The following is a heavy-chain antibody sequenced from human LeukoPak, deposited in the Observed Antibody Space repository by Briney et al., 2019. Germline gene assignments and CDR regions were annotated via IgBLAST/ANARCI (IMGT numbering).Heavy chain of an antibody. V-gene: IGHV1-2*02. CDR3: ARDQRGYTYGYDY. CDR2: INSHSGGT. J-gene: IGHJ4*02. D-gene: IGHD5-18*01. Sequence: ASVKVSCKASGYSFTGFFIHWVRQVPGQGLEWLGWINSHSGGTKYAQQFQGRVTMTGDTSISTAYMELSRLTSDDTAIYYCARDQRGYTYGYDYWGQGTLVTVSS. CDR1: GYSFTGFF.